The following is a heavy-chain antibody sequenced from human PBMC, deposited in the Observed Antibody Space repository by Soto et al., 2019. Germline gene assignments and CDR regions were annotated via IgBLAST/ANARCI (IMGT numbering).Heavy chain of an antibody. CDR2: IYYDGNT. D-gene: IGHD2-15*01. CDR1: VDSISSNSHY. CDR3: ARGDGRRYCSGGSCHFDY. V-gene: IGHV4-39*01. J-gene: IGHJ4*02. Sequence: PSETLSLTCTVSVDSISSNSHYWGWIRQPPGKGLESIANIYYDGNTYYNPSLKSRVTISLDTSKNQFSLRLNSVTAADTAVYYCARGDGRRYCSGGSCHFDYWGQGTLVTVS.